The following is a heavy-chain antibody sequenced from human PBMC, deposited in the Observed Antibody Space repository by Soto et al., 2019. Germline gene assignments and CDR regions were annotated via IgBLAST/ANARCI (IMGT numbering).Heavy chain of an antibody. CDR2: IGDNS. V-gene: IGHV3-23*01. J-gene: IGHJ4*01. D-gene: IGHD1-26*01. CDR1: GFTVNDHA. CDR3: AKRFMTSGTYLFFDS. Sequence: GGSLRLSCVASGFTVNDHALSWVRQAPGKGLEWVSTIGDNSHYSDSVKGRFTISRDNSKNTLYLQMSSLRAEDTAVYYCAKRFMTSGTYLFFDSWGQGTPVTVSS.